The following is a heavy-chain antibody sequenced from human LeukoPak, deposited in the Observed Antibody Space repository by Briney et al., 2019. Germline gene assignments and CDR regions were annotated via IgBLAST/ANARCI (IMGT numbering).Heavy chain of an antibody. CDR2: IYHSGST. D-gene: IGHD3-10*01. CDR1: GGSISSSNW. Sequence: SGTLSLTCAVSGGSISSSNWWSWVRQPPGKGLEWIGEIYHSGSTNYNSSLKSRVTISVDKSKNQFSLKLSSVTAADTAVYYCARVGSSSDRYYYYGMDVWGQGTTVTVSS. J-gene: IGHJ6*02. V-gene: IGHV4-4*02. CDR3: ARVGSSSDRYYYYGMDV.